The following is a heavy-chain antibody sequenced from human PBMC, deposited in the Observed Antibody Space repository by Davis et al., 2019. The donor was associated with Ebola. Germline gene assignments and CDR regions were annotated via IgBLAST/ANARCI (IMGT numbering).Heavy chain of an antibody. CDR1: GFAFRGSA. CDR2: IRTKADTYAT. J-gene: IGHJ4*02. CDR3: SAWGVVTQIDY. D-gene: IGHD3-3*01. Sequence: GESLKISCAASGFAFRGSALHWVRQASGKGLEWVGRIRTKADTYATEYAASVRGRFTISRDDSKNMAYLQMNSLKTEDTAVYYCSAWGVVTQIDYWGQGTLVTVSS. V-gene: IGHV3-73*01.